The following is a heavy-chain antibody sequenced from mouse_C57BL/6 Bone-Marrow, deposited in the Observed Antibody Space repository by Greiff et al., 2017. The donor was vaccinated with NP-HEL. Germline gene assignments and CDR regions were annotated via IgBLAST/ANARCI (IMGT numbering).Heavy chain of an antibody. Sequence: QVQLKQPGAELVKPGASVKLSCKASGYTFTSYWMQWVKQRPGQGLEWIGEIDPSDSYTNYNQKFKGKATLTVDTSSSTAYMQLSSLTSEDSAVYYCARGSGYGPWFAYWGQGTLVTVSA. V-gene: IGHV1-50*01. CDR1: GYTFTSYW. D-gene: IGHD3-2*02. J-gene: IGHJ3*01. CDR2: IDPSDSYT. CDR3: ARGSGYGPWFAY.